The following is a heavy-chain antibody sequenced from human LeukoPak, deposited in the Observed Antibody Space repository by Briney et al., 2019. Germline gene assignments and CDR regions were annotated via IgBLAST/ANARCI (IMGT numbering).Heavy chain of an antibody. D-gene: IGHD2-21*02. CDR1: GFTFSSYA. J-gene: IGHJ3*01. CDR3: AKDIVVVTSGSNAFDF. CDR2: ISGSGGST. Sequence: GGSLRLSCAASGFTFSSYAMSWVRQAPGKWLEWVSAISGSGGSTYYADSVKGRFTISRDNSKNTLYLQMNSLRAEDTAVYYCAKDIVVVTSGSNAFDFWGQGTMVTVSS. V-gene: IGHV3-23*01.